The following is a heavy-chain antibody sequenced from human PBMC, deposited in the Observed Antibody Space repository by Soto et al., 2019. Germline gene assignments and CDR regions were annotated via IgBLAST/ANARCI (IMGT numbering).Heavy chain of an antibody. Sequence: QVQLVQSGAEVKKPGSSVKVSCKASGGTFSSYAISWVRQAPGQGLEWMGGIIPIFGTGNYAQKSQGRVTITADESTSTAYMELSSLRSEDTAVYYCARVPSRVDYYYYGMDVWGQGTTVTVSS. CDR3: ARVPSRVDYYYYGMDV. CDR2: IIPIFGTG. J-gene: IGHJ6*02. CDR1: GGTFSSYA. V-gene: IGHV1-69*01.